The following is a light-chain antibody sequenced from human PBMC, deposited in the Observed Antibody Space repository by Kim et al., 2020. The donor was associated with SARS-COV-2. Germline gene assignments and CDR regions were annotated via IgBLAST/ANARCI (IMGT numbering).Light chain of an antibody. CDR1: QIISSH. J-gene: IGKJ3*01. CDR3: QQSYITPFT. CDR2: AAS. V-gene: IGKV1-39*01. Sequence: DIQMTQSPSSLSASVGDRVTITCRTTQIISSHLNWYQQKPGRAPKLLISAASTLQGGVPSRFSGSGSETDFTLTISSLQPDDFATYFCQQSYITPFTFGPGTKVDIK.